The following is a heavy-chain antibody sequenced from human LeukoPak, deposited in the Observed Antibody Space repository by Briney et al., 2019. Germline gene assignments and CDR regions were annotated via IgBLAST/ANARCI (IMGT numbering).Heavy chain of an antibody. D-gene: IGHD3-22*01. J-gene: IGHJ4*02. V-gene: IGHV1-18*01. CDR2: ISAYNGNT. Sequence: GASVKVSCKASGYTFTSYGISWVRQAPGQGLEWMGWISAYNGNTNYAQKLQGRVTMTTDTSTSTAYMELRSLRSDDTAVYYCARVISPYYYDSSGYPTVFDYWGQGTLVTVSS. CDR3: ARVISPYYYDSSGYPTVFDY. CDR1: GYTFTSYG.